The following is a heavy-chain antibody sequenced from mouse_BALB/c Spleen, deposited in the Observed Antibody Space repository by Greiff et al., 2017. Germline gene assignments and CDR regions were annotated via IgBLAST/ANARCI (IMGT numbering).Heavy chain of an antibody. CDR1: GFTFSDYY. V-gene: IGHV5-4*02. J-gene: IGHJ4*01. Sequence: EVKVVESGGGLVKPGGSLKLSCAASGFTFSDYYMYWVRQTPEKRLEWVATISDGGSYTYYPDSVKGRFTISRDNAKNNLYLQMSSLKSEDTAMYYCARDPLRGNYYAMDYWGQGSSVTVSS. CDR2: ISDGGSYT. CDR3: ARDPLRGNYYAMDY.